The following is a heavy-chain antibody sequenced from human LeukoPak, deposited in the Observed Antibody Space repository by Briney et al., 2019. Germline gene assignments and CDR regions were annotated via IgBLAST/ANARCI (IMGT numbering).Heavy chain of an antibody. CDR2: IYYSGNT. J-gene: IGHJ4*02. Sequence: SETLSLTCTVSGGSISSYYWSWIRQPPGKGLEWIGYIYYSGNTNYNISLKSRVTISIDTSKNQFSLKLSSVTAADTAVYYCASGYSSGLFDYWGQGTLVTVSS. D-gene: IGHD6-19*01. CDR3: ASGYSSGLFDY. V-gene: IGHV4-59*08. CDR1: GGSISSYY.